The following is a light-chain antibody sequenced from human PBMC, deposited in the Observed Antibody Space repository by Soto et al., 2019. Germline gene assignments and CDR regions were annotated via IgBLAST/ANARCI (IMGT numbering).Light chain of an antibody. CDR1: QNIGTS. J-gene: IGKJ1*01. Sequence: DIQMTQSPSTLSASVGDRVTITCRASQNIGTSLAWYHQKAGRAPKLLIYQASTVEGGVPSRFSGSGSGTEFTLTITSLQAEDFATYYCQQYAGYSWPFGQGTRVDLK. CDR3: QQYAGYSWP. CDR2: QAS. V-gene: IGKV1-5*03.